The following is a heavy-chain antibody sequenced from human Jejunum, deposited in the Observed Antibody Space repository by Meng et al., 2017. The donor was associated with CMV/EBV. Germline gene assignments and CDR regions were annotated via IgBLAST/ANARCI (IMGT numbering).Heavy chain of an antibody. CDR3: ARDPDYSTNWYGGGDF. Sequence: FSYSSYSMNWIRQAPGKVLEWVSSISSTVGLTYYADSMKGRFTISRDNGRNSLYLQMDSLRAEDTAVYYCARDPDYSTNWYGGGDFWGQGALVTVSS. V-gene: IGHV3-21*06. CDR2: ISSTVGLT. J-gene: IGHJ4*02. CDR1: FSYSSYS. D-gene: IGHD2-2*01.